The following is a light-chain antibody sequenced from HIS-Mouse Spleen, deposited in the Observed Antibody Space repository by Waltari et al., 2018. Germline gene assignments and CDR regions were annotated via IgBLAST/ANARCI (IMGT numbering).Light chain of an antibody. V-gene: IGKV3-20*01. CDR1: QSVSSSY. CDR2: GAS. CDR3: QQYGSSPPALT. J-gene: IGKJ4*01. Sequence: EIVLTQSPGTLSLSPGERATLSCRASQSVSSSYLAWYQQKPGQAPRPLIYGASSRATGIPDRFSGSGSGTDFTLTISRLEPEDFAVYYCQQYGSSPPALTFGGGTK.